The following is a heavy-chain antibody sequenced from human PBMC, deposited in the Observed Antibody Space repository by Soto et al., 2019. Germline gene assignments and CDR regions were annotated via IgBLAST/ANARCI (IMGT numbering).Heavy chain of an antibody. CDR2: INRDASKM. CDR1: GFTLSSYW. V-gene: IGHV3-7*05. CDR3: ARDVSSGSSSLYLDAFDI. D-gene: IGHD6-13*01. J-gene: IGHJ3*02. Sequence: EVQLEESGGDLVQPGGSLRLSCAASGFTLSSYWMTWVRQASGKGLEWVANINRDASKMSYLDSVRGRFTISRDNVRNSLYLQMDSLRADDTALYYCARDVSSGSSSLYLDAFDIWGQGTMVTVSS.